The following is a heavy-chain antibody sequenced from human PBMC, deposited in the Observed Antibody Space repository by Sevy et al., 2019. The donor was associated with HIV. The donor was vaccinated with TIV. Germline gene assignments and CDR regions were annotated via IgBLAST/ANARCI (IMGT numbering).Heavy chain of an antibody. J-gene: IGHJ6*02. CDR2: ISGSGGST. Sequence: GGSLRLSCAASGFTFSSYAMSWVRQAPGKGLEWVSAISGSGGSTYYADSVKGRFTISRDNSKNTLYLQMNSLRAEDTAVDNCAKGKQQLVRDYYCYGMDVWGQGTTVTVSS. CDR1: GFTFSSYA. CDR3: AKGKQQLVRDYYCYGMDV. D-gene: IGHD6-13*01. V-gene: IGHV3-23*01.